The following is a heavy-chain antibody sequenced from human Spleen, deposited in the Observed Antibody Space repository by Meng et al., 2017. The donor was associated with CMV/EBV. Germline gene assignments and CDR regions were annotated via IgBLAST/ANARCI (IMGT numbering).Heavy chain of an antibody. J-gene: IGHJ5*02. CDR1: GYTFTDFY. D-gene: IGHD6-25*01. CDR3: VRDSRGARGCTDSSCYWGFWFDP. V-gene: IGHV1-2*06. CDR2: INPFSVTT. Sequence: ASVKVSCKASGYTFTDFYLHWVRQAPGQGPEWMGLINPFSVTTNYAQKFNGRLTVTRDTSTNTVSMELRSLTPDDTAVYFCVRDSRGARGCTDSSCYWGFWFDPWGQGTLVTVSS.